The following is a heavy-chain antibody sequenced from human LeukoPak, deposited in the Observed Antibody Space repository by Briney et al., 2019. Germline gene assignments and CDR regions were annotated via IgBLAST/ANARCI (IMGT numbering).Heavy chain of an antibody. D-gene: IGHD2-8*01. J-gene: IGHJ6*03. CDR2: IYGDNGDT. Sequence: ASVKVSCKASGYSFTTYAMNWVRQAPGQRLERMGWIYGDNGDTKYSQEFQGRVTITRDTSASTVYMELSSLRSEDMAVYYCVRGVPGVYFYYYMDVWGKGTTVTVSS. V-gene: IGHV1-3*03. CDR3: VRGVPGVYFYYYMDV. CDR1: GYSFTTYA.